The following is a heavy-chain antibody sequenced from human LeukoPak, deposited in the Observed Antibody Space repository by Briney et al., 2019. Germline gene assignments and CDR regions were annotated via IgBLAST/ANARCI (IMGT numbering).Heavy chain of an antibody. CDR2: ISSSSSYI. V-gene: IGHV3-21*01. D-gene: IGHD2-2*01. CDR1: GFTFSSHS. J-gene: IGHJ6*02. Sequence: NTGGSLRLSCAASGFTFSSHSMNRVRQAPGKGLEWVSSISSSSSYIYYADSVKGRFTISRDNAKNSLYLQMNSLRAEDTAVYYCARDRGYCSSTSCYQLAYYYYYGMDVWGQGTTVTVSS. CDR3: ARDRGYCSSTSCYQLAYYYYYGMDV.